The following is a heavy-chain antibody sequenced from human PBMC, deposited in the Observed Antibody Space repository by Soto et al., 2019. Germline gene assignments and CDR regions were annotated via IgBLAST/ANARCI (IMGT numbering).Heavy chain of an antibody. D-gene: IGHD6-6*01. V-gene: IGHV3-73*01. CDR1: GFTFSGSA. Sequence: GGSLRLSCAASGFTFSGSAMHWVRQASGKGLEWVGRIRSKANSYATAYAASVKGRFTISRDDSKNTAYLQMNSLKTEDTAVYYCTSPEYSSSSVYYYNGMDDWHQGTTVTVSS. CDR3: TSPEYSSSSVYYYNGMDD. CDR2: IRSKANSYAT. J-gene: IGHJ6*02.